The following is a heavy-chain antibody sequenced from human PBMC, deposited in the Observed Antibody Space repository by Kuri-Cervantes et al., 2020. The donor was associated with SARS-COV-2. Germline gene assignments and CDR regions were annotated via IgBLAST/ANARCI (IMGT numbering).Heavy chain of an antibody. CDR2: IYYSGST. J-gene: IGHJ3*02. CDR3: ARIVGNDAFDI. CDR1: GGSISSYY. D-gene: IGHD2-21*01. Sequence: GSLRLSCTVSGGSISSYYWSWIRQPPGKGLEWIGYIYYSGSTNYNPFLKSRVTISVDTSKNQFSLKLSSVTAADTAVYYCARIVGNDAFDIWGQGTMVTVSS. V-gene: IGHV4-59*01.